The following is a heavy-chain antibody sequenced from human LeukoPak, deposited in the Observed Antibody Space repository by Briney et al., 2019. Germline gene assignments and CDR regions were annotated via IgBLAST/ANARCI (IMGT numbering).Heavy chain of an antibody. CDR1: GYTFTSYY. D-gene: IGHD3-22*01. J-gene: IGHJ1*01. V-gene: IGHV1-2*02. CDR2: INPNSGGT. CDR3: ARALYYDSSGYYSSSYYYFQH. Sequence: ASVKVSCKASGYTFTSYYLRWVRQAPGQGPEWMGWINPNSGGTNYAQKFQGRVTMTRDTSISTAYMELSRLRSDDTAEYYCARALYYDSSGYYSSSYYYFQHWGQGTLVTVSS.